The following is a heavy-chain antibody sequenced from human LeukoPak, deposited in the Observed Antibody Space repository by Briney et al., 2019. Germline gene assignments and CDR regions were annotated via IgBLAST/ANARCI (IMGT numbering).Heavy chain of an antibody. Sequence: GASVKVSCKASGYTFTGYYMHWVRQAPGQGLEWMGWINPNSGGTNYAQKFQGRVTMTRDTSISTAYMELSRLRSDDTAVYYCARERPALQGYYYGSGSYYWNWGQGTLVTVSS. CDR2: INPNSGGT. CDR3: ARERPALQGYYYGSGSYYWN. V-gene: IGHV1-2*02. J-gene: IGHJ4*02. CDR1: GYTFTGYY. D-gene: IGHD3-10*01.